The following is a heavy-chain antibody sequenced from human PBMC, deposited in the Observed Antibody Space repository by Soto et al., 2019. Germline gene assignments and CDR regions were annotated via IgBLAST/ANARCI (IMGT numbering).Heavy chain of an antibody. J-gene: IGHJ5*02. D-gene: IGHD5-12*01. CDR2: IYYSGST. Sequence: ETLSLTCTVSGGSISSSSYYWGWIRQPPGKGLEWIGSIYYSGSTYYNPSLKSRVTISVDTSKNQFSLKLSSVTAADTAVYYCARQGYSGYDIGWFDPWGQGTLVTVSS. CDR3: ARQGYSGYDIGWFDP. CDR1: GGSISSSSYY. V-gene: IGHV4-39*01.